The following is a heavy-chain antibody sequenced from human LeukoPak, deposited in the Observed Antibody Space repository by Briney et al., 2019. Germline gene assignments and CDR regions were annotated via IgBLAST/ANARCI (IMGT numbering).Heavy chain of an antibody. CDR1: GGTFSSYA. Sequence: VKVSCXASGGTFSSYAISWVRQAHGQGLEWMGRIIPIFGTANYAQKFQGRVTITTDESTSTAYMELSSLRSEDAAVYYSARDSRRRPSAFDIWGQGTMVTVSS. CDR3: ARDSRRRPSAFDI. CDR2: IIPIFGTA. V-gene: IGHV1-69*13. J-gene: IGHJ3*02.